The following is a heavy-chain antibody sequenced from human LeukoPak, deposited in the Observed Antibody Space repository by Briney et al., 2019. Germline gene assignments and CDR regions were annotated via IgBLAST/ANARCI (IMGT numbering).Heavy chain of an antibody. CDR1: GFTFNTYS. CDR3: ARDLPYCSGGSCYLGFDYYYYYMDV. Sequence: PGGSLRLSCEASGFTFNTYSMNWARQAPGKGLEWVSSIDSSGGYMFYADSVKGRFTISRDNAKNSLYLQMNSLRAEDTAVYYCARDLPYCSGGSCYLGFDYYYYYMDVWGKGTTVTVSS. V-gene: IGHV3-21*01. D-gene: IGHD2-15*01. J-gene: IGHJ6*03. CDR2: IDSSGGYM.